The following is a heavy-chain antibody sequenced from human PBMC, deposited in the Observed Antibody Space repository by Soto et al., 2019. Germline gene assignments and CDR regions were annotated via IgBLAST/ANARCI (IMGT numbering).Heavy chain of an antibody. J-gene: IGHJ4*02. CDR1: GFAFIYYG. V-gene: IGHV3-33*01. Sequence: QEQLVESGGGVVQPGRSLRLSCATSGFAFIYYGMHWVRQAPGKGLEWVAVIWSDGNNKYYADSVKGRFTISRDNSKNTLYLEMNSLRGEDTAVYYCARDHKQWPRIWGQGTLVTVSS. D-gene: IGHD6-19*01. CDR3: ARDHKQWPRI. CDR2: IWSDGNNK.